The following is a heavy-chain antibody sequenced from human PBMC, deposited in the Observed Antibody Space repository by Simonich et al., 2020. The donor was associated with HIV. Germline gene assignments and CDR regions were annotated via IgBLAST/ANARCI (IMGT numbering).Heavy chain of an antibody. CDR1: GYTFTDYN. CDR3: ATHGPGSYSSALDI. J-gene: IGHJ3*02. D-gene: IGHD1-26*01. Sequence: GASVKVSCKASGYTFTDYNIHWVRQDPGQGLELLGRVNTNSGGTDYTQKFQGRVTMTRDKSITTAYMELSRLRSDDTAYYYCATHGPGSYSSALDIWGQGTMVTVSS. CDR2: VNTNSGGT. V-gene: IGHV1-2*06.